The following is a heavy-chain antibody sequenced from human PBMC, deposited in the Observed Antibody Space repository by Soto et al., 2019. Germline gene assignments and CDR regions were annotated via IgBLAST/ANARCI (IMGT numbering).Heavy chain of an antibody. CDR2: ISSSSSYI. Sequence: GGSLRLSCAASGFTFSSYSMNWVRQAPGKGLEWVSYISSSSSYIYYADSVKGRFTISRDNAKNSLYLQMNSLKTEDTAVYYCSTDSYINIIVVRFDYWGHGTLVTVSS. V-gene: IGHV3-21*05. CDR1: GFTFSSYS. CDR3: STDSYINIIVVRFDY. D-gene: IGHD3-22*01. J-gene: IGHJ4*01.